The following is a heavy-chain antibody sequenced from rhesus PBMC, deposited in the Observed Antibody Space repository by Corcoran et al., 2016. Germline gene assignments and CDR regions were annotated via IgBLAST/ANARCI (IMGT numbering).Heavy chain of an antibody. V-gene: IGHV3-72*01. D-gene: IGHD4-23*01. CDR1: GFTFSSYA. CDR3: ARGGYEYSNYVNY. CDR2: IGPGGDT. J-gene: IGHJ4*01. Sequence: EVQLVESGGGLVQPGGSLRLSCVASGFTFSSYAMQWVHQAPGKGLEWVSAIGPGGDTYYADAVKGRFTISRENAKNSLYLQMNSLRAEDTAVYYCARGGYEYSNYVNYWGQGVLVTVSS.